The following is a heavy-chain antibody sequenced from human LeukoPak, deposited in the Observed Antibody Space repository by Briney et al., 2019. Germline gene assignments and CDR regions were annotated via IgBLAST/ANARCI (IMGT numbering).Heavy chain of an antibody. Sequence: EASVKVSCKASGGTFSSDAISWVRQAPGQGLEWMGRIIPILGIANYAQKFQGRVTITADKSTSTAYMELSSLRSEDTAVYYCARSPLVVVTATGFDYWGQGTLVTVSS. CDR2: IIPILGIA. D-gene: IGHD2-21*02. CDR3: ARSPLVVVTATGFDY. CDR1: GGTFSSDA. V-gene: IGHV1-69*04. J-gene: IGHJ4*02.